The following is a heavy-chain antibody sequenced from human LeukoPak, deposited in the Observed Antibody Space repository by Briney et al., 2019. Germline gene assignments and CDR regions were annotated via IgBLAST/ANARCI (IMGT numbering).Heavy chain of an antibody. CDR3: AREIPGGYFDWLYNWFDP. Sequence: ASVKVSCKASGYTFTSYYMHWVRRAPGQGLEWMGIINPSGGSTSYAQKFQGRVTMTRDTSTSTVYMELSSLRSEDTAVYYCAREIPGGYFDWLYNWFDPWGQGTLVTVSS. CDR2: INPSGGST. J-gene: IGHJ5*02. D-gene: IGHD3-9*01. V-gene: IGHV1-46*01. CDR1: GYTFTSYY.